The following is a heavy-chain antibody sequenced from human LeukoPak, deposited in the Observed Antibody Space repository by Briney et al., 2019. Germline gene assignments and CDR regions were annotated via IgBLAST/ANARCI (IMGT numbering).Heavy chain of an antibody. Sequence: PGGSLRLSCAASGFTFSSYGMHWVRQAPGKGLEWVAVISYDGSNKYYADPVKGRFTISRDNSKNTLYLQMNSLRAEDTALYYCADFGSGSYIFDYWGQGTLVTVSS. CDR1: GFTFSSYG. D-gene: IGHD3-10*01. CDR2: ISYDGSNK. V-gene: IGHV3-30*03. J-gene: IGHJ4*02. CDR3: ADFGSGSYIFDY.